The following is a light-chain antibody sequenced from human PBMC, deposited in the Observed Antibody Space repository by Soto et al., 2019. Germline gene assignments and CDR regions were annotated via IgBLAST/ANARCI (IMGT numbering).Light chain of an antibody. J-gene: IGKJ2*01. CDR2: AAS. Sequence: DIQLTQSPSFLSASVGDRVTITCRASQGISSSLAWFQQKPGKAPKLLIYAASTLQSRVPSRFSGSGSGTDFTLTISSLQPEDFATYYCQQLNTYPHTFGPGTKLEIK. CDR3: QQLNTYPHT. V-gene: IGKV1-9*01. CDR1: QGISSS.